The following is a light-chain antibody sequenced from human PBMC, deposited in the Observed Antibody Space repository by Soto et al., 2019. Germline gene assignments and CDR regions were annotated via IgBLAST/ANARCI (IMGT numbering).Light chain of an antibody. J-gene: IGLJ2*01. Sequence: QSVLTQPPSASGTPVQRVTISCSGSSSNIGSNTVHWYQQLPGTAPKLLIHNNNQRPSGVPARFSGSKSGTSASLAISGLQSEDEADYYCAAWDDSLNGVLFGGGTKLTVL. V-gene: IGLV1-44*01. CDR2: NNN. CDR1: SSNIGSNT. CDR3: AAWDDSLNGVL.